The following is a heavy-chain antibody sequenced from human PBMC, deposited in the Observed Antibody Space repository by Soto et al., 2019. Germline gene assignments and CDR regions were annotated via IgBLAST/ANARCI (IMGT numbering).Heavy chain of an antibody. D-gene: IGHD2-15*01. CDR1: GGSFSNYG. J-gene: IGHJ6*04. CDR3: ARCGYNVVVSDDFYSYGLGV. Sequence: QVQLIQSGAEVKKPGSSVKVSCTASGGSFSNYGIDWVRQAPGQGLEWMGGIIPLFGTANYAQKFQGRVTITADESTNTAYMELTSLRSEDTAVYYCARCGYNVVVSDDFYSYGLGVWGKGTTVTVSS. CDR2: IIPLFGTA. V-gene: IGHV1-69*01.